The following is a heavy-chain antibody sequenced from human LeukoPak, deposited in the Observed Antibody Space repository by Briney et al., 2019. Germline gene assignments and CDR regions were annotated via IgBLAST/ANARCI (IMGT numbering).Heavy chain of an antibody. CDR3: ARHDPSGTIRPNWFDP. D-gene: IGHD1-7*01. Sequence: SETLSLTCTVSGGSISSSSYYWGWIRQPPGEGLEWIGSIYYSGSTYYNPSLKSRVTISVDTSKNQFSLKLSSVTAADTAVYYCARHDPSGTIRPNWFDPWGQGTLVTVSS. CDR2: IYYSGST. J-gene: IGHJ5*02. CDR1: GGSISSSSYY. V-gene: IGHV4-39*01.